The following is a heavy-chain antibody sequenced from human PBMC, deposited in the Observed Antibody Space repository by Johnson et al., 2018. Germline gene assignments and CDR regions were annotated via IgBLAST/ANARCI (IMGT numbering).Heavy chain of an antibody. CDR3: ARQLVTPSYYGMDV. Sequence: QVQLQESGPGLVKPSETLSLTCTVSGGSISSYYWSWIRQPPGKGLEWIGYIYYSGSTNYNPSLKSRVTISVDTSKNQFSLKLGPVTAADTARYYWARQLVTPSYYGMDVWGQGTTVIVSS. CDR2: IYYSGST. CDR1: GGSISSYY. D-gene: IGHD4-23*01. V-gene: IGHV4-59*08. J-gene: IGHJ6*02.